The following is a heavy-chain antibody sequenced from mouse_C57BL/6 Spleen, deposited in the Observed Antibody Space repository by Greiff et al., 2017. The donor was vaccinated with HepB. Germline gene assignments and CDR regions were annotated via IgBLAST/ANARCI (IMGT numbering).Heavy chain of an antibody. D-gene: IGHD2-4*01. Sequence: QVQLQQPGAELVKPGASVKMSCKASGYTFTSYWITWVKQRPGQGLEWIGDIYPGSGSTNYNEKFKSKATLTVDTSSSTAYMQLSSLTSEDSAVYNCAKSYDYDGYYAMDYWGQGTSVTVSS. V-gene: IGHV1-55*01. CDR1: GYTFTSYW. CDR3: AKSYDYDGYYAMDY. CDR2: IYPGSGST. J-gene: IGHJ4*01.